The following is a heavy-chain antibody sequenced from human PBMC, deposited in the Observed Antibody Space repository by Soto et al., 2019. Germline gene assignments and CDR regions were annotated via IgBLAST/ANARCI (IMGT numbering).Heavy chain of an antibody. J-gene: IGHJ4*02. CDR1: GFTFSDHY. D-gene: IGHD3-10*01. Sequence: EVQLVESGGGLVQPGGSLRLSCAASGFTFSDHYMDWVRQAPGKGLEWVGRSKNKADSYTTEYAASVKCRFTISRDCSKTSLFLQINSLKAADTAVYYCTVCGSGNAFGAAWCQGILVTVSS. V-gene: IGHV3-72*01. CDR3: TVCGSGNAFGAA. CDR2: SKNKADSYTT.